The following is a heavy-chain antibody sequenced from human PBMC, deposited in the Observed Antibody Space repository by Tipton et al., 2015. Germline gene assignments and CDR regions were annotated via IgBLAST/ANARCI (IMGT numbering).Heavy chain of an antibody. J-gene: IGHJ4*02. V-gene: IGHV3-23*01. CDR1: GFTFGTYV. D-gene: IGHD3-9*01. Sequence: GSLRLSCAPSGFTFGTYVMGWVRQAPGKGLEWVSSISASGSSTYYGDSVKGRFTISRDNSRDTLHLQMNSLRADDTALYYCVKGFYFDILTGYYKRYYFDFWGQGTLVTVSS. CDR2: ISASGSST. CDR3: VKGFYFDILTGYYKRYYFDF.